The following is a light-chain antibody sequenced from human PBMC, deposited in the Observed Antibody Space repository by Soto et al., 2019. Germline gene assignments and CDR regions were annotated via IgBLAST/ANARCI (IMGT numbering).Light chain of an antibody. V-gene: IGLV1-44*01. CDR1: SSNIGTNT. J-gene: IGLJ2*01. CDR2: SND. CDR3: ATWDDSLNGVV. Sequence: QSVLTQPPSASGTPGQRASISCSGGSSNIGTNTVNWYQHLPGTASKLLIFSNDERPPGVPDRFSGSKSGTSASLAISGLQSDDEADYYCATWDDSLNGVVFGGGTKLTVL.